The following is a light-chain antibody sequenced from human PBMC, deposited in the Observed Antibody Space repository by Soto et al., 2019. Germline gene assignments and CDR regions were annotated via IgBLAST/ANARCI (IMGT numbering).Light chain of an antibody. V-gene: IGKV1-39*01. CDR3: QQSYSTLIT. Sequence: DIQMTQSPSSLAASVGVRVTITCRASQSISSYLNWYQQKPGKAPKLLIYAASSLQSGVPSRFSGSGSGTDFTLTISSLQPEDFATYYCQQSYSTLITFGQGTRLE. CDR2: AAS. CDR1: QSISSY. J-gene: IGKJ5*01.